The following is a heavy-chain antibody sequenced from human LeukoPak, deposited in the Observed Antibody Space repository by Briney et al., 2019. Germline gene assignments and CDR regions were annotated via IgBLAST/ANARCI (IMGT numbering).Heavy chain of an antibody. CDR3: AKGDGSGSYIPFDY. V-gene: IGHV3-30*02. Sequence: GGSLRLSCTASGFTFGDYAMNWFRQAPGKGLEWVAFIRYDGSNKYYADSVKGRFTISRDNSKNTLYLQMNSLRAEDTAVYYCAKGDGSGSYIPFDYWGQGTLVTVSS. CDR1: GFTFGDYA. J-gene: IGHJ4*02. D-gene: IGHD3-10*01. CDR2: IRYDGSNK.